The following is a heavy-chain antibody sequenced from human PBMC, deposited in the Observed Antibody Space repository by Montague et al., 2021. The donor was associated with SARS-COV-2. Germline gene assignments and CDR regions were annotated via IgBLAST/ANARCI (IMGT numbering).Heavy chain of an antibody. CDR2: IDHTRSA. V-gene: IGHV4-34*01. D-gene: IGHD3-9*01. J-gene: IGHJ4*02. CDR1: GLSFSDSS. Sequence: SETLSLTCSVSGLSFSDSSWSWIRQPPGQGLGWIGEIDHTRSARYSPSLWRRVPISIDMSKNQFSLTLNSLTAADTAAYYCASGGTWRYFDRPRRYFDFWGLGTLVTVSS. CDR3: ASGGTWRYFDRPRRYFDF.